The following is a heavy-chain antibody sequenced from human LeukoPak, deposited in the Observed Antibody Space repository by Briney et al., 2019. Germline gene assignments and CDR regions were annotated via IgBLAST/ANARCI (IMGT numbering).Heavy chain of an antibody. D-gene: IGHD1-26*01. CDR1: GGSISSSSYY. V-gene: IGHV4-39*07. J-gene: IGHJ5*02. CDR2: IYYSGST. Sequence: SETLSLTCTVSGGSISSSSYYWGWIRQPPGKGLEWIGSIYYSGSTYYNPSLKSRVTISVDTSKNQFSLELSSVTAAEPAVYYCARGQGATVPQVGKNWFDPWGQGTRVTVSS. CDR3: ARGQGATVPQVGKNWFDP.